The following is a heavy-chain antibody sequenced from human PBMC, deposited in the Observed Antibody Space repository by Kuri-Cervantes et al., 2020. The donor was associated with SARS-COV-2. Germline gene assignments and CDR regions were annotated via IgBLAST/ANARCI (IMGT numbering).Heavy chain of an antibody. J-gene: IGHJ4*02. D-gene: IGHD3-16*01. CDR1: GGSFSAYY. CDR3: AGSPGGVFDC. Sequence: GSLRLSCAVYGGSFSAYYWSWIRQPPGKGPEWIGEINHSGSTNYNPSLKSRVTISVDTSKHQLSLKLSSVTAADTAVYYCAGSPGGVFDCWGQGTLVTVSS. CDR2: INHSGST. V-gene: IGHV4-34*01.